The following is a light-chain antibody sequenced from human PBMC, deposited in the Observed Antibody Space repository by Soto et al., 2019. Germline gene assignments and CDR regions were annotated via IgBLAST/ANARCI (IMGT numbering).Light chain of an antibody. Sequence: DIQMTQSPSTLSASVDDRVTITCRASQNIHTWLAWYQHKPGKAPSLLIYEGSRLENGVPSRFRGSGSGTEFTLTISRLQTDDFVNYYFQQLDCYPRTIGQGTKVE. CDR1: QNIHTW. CDR3: QQLDCYPRT. J-gene: IGKJ1*01. CDR2: EGS. V-gene: IGKV1-5*03.